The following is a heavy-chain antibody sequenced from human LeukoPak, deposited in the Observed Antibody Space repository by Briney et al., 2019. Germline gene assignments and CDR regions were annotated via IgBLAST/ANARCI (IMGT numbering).Heavy chain of an antibody. CDR2: IYYSGST. J-gene: IGHJ3*02. CDR3: ARPAYYDSSGFSRDAFDI. D-gene: IGHD3-22*01. CDR1: GGSISSYY. Sequence: SETLSLTCTVSGGSISSYYWSWIRQPPGKGLEWIGYIYYSGSTNYNPSLKSRVTISVDTSKNQFSLKLSSVTAADTAVYYCARPAYYDSSGFSRDAFDIWGQGTMVTVSS. V-gene: IGHV4-59*08.